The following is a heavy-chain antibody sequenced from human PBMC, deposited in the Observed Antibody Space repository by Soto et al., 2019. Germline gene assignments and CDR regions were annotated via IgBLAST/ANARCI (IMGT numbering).Heavy chain of an antibody. CDR2: IVPIYRTA. V-gene: IGHV1-69*13. J-gene: IGHJ3*02. CDR3: VRGVGATRADAFDI. CDR1: GGTFSSYR. Sequence: GASVKVSCKASGGTFSSYRINWVRQAPGQGLEWVGGIVPIYRTADYAQKFQGRVTITADESARTSYMELRSLKSQDTAVYYCVRGVGATRADAFDIWGQGTMVTVSS. D-gene: IGHD1-26*01.